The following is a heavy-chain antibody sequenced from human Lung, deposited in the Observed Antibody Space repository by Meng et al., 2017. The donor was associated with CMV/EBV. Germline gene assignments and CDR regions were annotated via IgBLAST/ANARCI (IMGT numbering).Heavy chain of an antibody. V-gene: IGHV3-23*01. Sequence: ETLSLXXAASRFTFSSYAMTWVRQAPGKGLEWVSVISGSGGKTHYADSVKGRFTISRDNSKNTLFLQMNSLRAEDTAVYYCAKVYQWLLLGPFDYWGQGTXVTVSS. CDR2: ISGSGGKT. CDR3: AKVYQWLLLGPFDY. D-gene: IGHD3-22*01. J-gene: IGHJ4*02. CDR1: RFTFSSYA.